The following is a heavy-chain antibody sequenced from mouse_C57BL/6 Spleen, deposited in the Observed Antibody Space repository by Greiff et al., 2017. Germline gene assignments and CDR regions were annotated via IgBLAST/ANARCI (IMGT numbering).Heavy chain of an antibody. Sequence: QVQLQQPGAELVKPGASVKMSCKASGYTFTSYWITWVKQRPGQGLGWIGDIYPGSGSTNYNEKFKSKATLTVDTSSSTAYMQLSSLTSEDSAVYYCARSYSNYDDMDYWGQGTSVTVSS. V-gene: IGHV1-55*01. CDR2: IYPGSGST. CDR1: GYTFTSYW. CDR3: ARSYSNYDDMDY. J-gene: IGHJ4*01. D-gene: IGHD2-5*01.